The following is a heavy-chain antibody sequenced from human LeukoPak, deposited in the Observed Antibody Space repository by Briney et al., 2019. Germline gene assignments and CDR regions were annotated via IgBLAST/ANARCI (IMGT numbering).Heavy chain of an antibody. Sequence: PGGSLRLSCAASGFTFSSYWLSWVRQAPGKGLEWVSLFTRSGTTYYTDSVKGRFSISRDNSRDTLYLQMNSLRAEDTAVYYCAKSAYISTYSFDYWGQGILVTVSS. J-gene: IGHJ4*02. CDR1: GFTFSSYW. D-gene: IGHD3-16*01. V-gene: IGHV3-23*01. CDR2: FTRSGTT. CDR3: AKSAYISTYSFDY.